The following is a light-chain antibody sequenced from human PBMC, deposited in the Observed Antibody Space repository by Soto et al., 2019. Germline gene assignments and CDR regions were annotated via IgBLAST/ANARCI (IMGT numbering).Light chain of an antibody. CDR3: QENNKWPRT. J-gene: IGKJ1*01. CDR2: DSS. CDR1: HSVSST. V-gene: IGKV3D-15*01. Sequence: EIAIAQSPPTLSASPADRVTLSCRASHSVSSTLAWYKQKPGQAPRLLIHDSSTRANVIPARFSGSGSGTELTLSISRLQSEDFAVYYCQENNKWPRTFGQGTKV.